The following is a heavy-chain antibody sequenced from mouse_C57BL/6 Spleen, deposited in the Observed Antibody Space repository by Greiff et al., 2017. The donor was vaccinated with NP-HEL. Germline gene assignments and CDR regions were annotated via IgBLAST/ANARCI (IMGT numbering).Heavy chain of an antibody. V-gene: IGHV1-81*01. Sequence: VQLQQSGAELARPGASVKLSCKASGYTFTSYGISWVKQRPGQGLEWIGEIYPRSGNTYYNEKFKGKATLTAAKSSSTAYMELRSLTSDDSAVYFCAREESDYCGNAMDYWGQGTSVTVSS. CDR1: GYTFTSYG. J-gene: IGHJ4*01. CDR2: IYPRSGNT. D-gene: IGHD1-1*01. CDR3: AREESDYCGNAMDY.